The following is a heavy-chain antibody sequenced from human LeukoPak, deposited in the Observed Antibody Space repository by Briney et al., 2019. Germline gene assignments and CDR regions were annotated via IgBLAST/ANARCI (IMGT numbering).Heavy chain of an antibody. Sequence: GGSLRLSCAASGFTVSSYWMGCVRPAPGKGREWVANIKQDGSEKYYVDSVKGRFTISRDNAKKSLFLQMNSLRAEDTAVYYCARGSSDYYYYMDVWGKGTTVTVSS. V-gene: IGHV3-7*01. J-gene: IGHJ6*03. CDR1: GFTVSSYW. CDR3: ARGSSDYYYYMDV. CDR2: IKQDGSEK.